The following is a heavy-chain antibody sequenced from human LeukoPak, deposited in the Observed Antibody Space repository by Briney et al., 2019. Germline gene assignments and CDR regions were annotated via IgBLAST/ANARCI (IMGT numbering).Heavy chain of an antibody. CDR3: ARGDSAPYFLPSRLPY. CDR1: GFSSSTAW. CDR2: ISPGSDFT. D-gene: IGHD3-22*01. Sequence: GGSLRLSCAVSGFSSSTAWMTWVRQAPGKGLEWVSSISPGSDFTYYADSMKGRFTISRGNAKSSLYLQMNSLRADDTAVYYCARGDSAPYFLPSRLPYWGQGILVTVSS. J-gene: IGHJ4*02. V-gene: IGHV3-21*06.